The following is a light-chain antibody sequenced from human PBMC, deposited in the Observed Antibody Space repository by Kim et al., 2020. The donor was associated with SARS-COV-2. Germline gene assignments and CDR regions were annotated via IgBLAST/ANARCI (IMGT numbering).Light chain of an antibody. CDR3: QQHSAYPRT. J-gene: IGKJ1*01. CDR1: QDISKN. V-gene: IGKV1-16*02. CDR2: STS. Sequence: ASVGDRVTITCRASQDISKNLAWFQQKPGEAPKSLIYSTSILQSGVPSKFSGSGSGTAFTLTISSLQPEDVATYYCQQHSAYPRTFGQGTRVEIK.